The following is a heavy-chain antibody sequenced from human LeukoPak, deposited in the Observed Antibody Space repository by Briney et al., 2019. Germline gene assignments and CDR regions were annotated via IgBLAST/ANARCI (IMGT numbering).Heavy chain of an antibody. J-gene: IGHJ5*02. Sequence: KPSETLSLTCAVYGGSFSGYYWSWIRQPPGKGLEWIGEINHSGSTNYNPSLKSRVTISVDTSKNQFSLKLSSVTAADTAVYYCARGLDNWNDSGRNWFDPWGQGTLVTVSS. CDR2: INHSGST. D-gene: IGHD1-20*01. V-gene: IGHV4-34*01. CDR3: ARGLDNWNDSGRNWFDP. CDR1: GGSFSGYY.